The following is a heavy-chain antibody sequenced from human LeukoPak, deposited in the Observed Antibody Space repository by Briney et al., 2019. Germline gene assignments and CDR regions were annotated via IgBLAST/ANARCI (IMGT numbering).Heavy chain of an antibody. V-gene: IGHV3-74*01. J-gene: IGHJ4*02. CDR3: ARAYCGSDCYSRAMDY. CDR1: GFTFTSHW. Sequence: YPGGSLILSCAASGFTFTSHWMHWVCQAPGKGLAWVARINSEGSSTSYADSVKGRFTISRDNANNTLYLQMSSLRAEDTAVYYCARAYCGSDCYSRAMDYWGQGTLVTVSS. CDR2: INSEGSST. D-gene: IGHD2-21*02.